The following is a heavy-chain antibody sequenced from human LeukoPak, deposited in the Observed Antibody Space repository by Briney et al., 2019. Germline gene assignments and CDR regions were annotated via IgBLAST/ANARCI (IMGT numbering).Heavy chain of an antibody. CDR2: ISGSGGST. J-gene: IGHJ5*02. V-gene: IGHV3-23*01. CDR3: AKSGDSSGYDWFDP. D-gene: IGHD3-22*01. Sequence: GGSLRLSCAASGFTFSSYAMSWVRQAPGKGLEWVSAISGSGGSTYYADSVKGRVTISRDNSKNTLYLQMNSLRAEDTTVYYCAKSGDSSGYDWFDPWGQGTLVTVSS. CDR1: GFTFSSYA.